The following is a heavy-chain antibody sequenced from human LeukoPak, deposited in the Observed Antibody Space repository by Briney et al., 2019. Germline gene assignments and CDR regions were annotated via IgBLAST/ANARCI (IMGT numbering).Heavy chain of an antibody. CDR3: ARGRLQYDY. CDR2: TYYRSKWHN. Sequence: SQTLSLTCAISGDSVFSNSSWNWIRQSPSRGLEWLGRTYYRSKWHNDYVVSVKSRININPDTSKNQFSLKLSSVTAADTAVYYCARGRLQYDYWGQGTLVTVSS. CDR1: GDSVFSNSS. J-gene: IGHJ4*02. V-gene: IGHV6-1*01. D-gene: IGHD4-11*01.